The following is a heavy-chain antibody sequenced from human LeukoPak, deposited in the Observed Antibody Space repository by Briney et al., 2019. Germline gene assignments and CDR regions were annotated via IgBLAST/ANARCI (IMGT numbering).Heavy chain of an antibody. V-gene: IGHV1-2*02. CDR2: INPNSGGT. J-gene: IGHJ4*02. Sequence: ASVKVSCKASGYTFTGYYMHWVRQAPGQGLEWMGWINPNSGGTNYAQKFQGRVTMTRDTSISTAYMELRRMGSDDTAVYYCARDRDGIAARSFDYWGPRTIVTASS. D-gene: IGHD6-6*01. CDR3: ARDRDGIAARSFDY. CDR1: GYTFTGYY.